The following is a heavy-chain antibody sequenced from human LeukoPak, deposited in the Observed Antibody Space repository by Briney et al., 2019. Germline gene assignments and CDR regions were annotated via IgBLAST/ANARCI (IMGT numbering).Heavy chain of an antibody. CDR3: ANRLRYLDSSIWAFDY. D-gene: IGHD3-9*01. CDR2: ISGSGGST. J-gene: IGHJ4*02. V-gene: IGHV3-23*01. Sequence: GGSLRLSCAASGFTFSSYAMSWVRQAPGKGLEWVSAISGSGGSTYYADSVKGRFTISRDNSKNTLYLQMNSLRAEDTAVYYCANRLRYLDSSIWAFDYWGQGTLVTVSS. CDR1: GFTFSSYA.